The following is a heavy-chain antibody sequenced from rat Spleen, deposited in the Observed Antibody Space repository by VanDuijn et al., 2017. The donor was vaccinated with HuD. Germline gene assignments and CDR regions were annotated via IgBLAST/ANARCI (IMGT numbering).Heavy chain of an antibody. CDR2: ISYDGIST. Sequence: EVQLVESDGGLVQPGRSLKLSCAASGFTFSDYNMAWVRQAPTKGLEWVATISYDGISTYYRDSVKGRFTSSRDDAKSTLSLQMDSLRSEDTATYYCARRHYGYTDYFDYWGQGVMVPVSS. CDR1: GFTFSDYN. CDR3: ARRHYGYTDYFDY. J-gene: IGHJ2*01. V-gene: IGHV5-29*01. D-gene: IGHD1-9*01.